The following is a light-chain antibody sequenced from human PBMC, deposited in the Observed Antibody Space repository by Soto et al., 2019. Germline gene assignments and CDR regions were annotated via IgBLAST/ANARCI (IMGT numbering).Light chain of an antibody. Sequence: QSALTQPASVSGSPGQSITISCTGASSDVGNCNCVSWYQQHPGKAPKLMIYEVSNRPSGVSDRFSGSKAGNTASLTISGLQAEDEADYYCSSFTTSSTWVFGGGPQLTVL. CDR1: SSDVGNCNC. V-gene: IGLV2-14*01. CDR2: EVS. J-gene: IGLJ3*02. CDR3: SSFTTSSTWV.